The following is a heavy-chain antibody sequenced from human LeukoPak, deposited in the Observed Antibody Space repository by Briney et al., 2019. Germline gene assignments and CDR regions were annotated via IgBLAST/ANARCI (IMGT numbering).Heavy chain of an antibody. CDR1: GYAFTIYY. Sequence: GAAVTVSCTASGYAFTIYYMHWVRQAPRPGMEWMGIINPSGGSTSYAQKFQGRVTMTRDTSTSTVYMELSSLRSEDTAVYYGARTYYYDSSATPFDYWGQGTLVTVSS. CDR2: INPSGGST. J-gene: IGHJ4*02. CDR3: ARTYYYDSSATPFDY. V-gene: IGHV1-46*01. D-gene: IGHD3-22*01.